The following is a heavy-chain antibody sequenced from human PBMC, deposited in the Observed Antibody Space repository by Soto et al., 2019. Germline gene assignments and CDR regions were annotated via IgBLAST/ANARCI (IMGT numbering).Heavy chain of an antibody. Sequence: GGSLRLSCAASGFTFSSYGMHWVRQAPGKGLEWVAVISYDGSNKYYADSVKGRFTISRDNSKNTLYLQMNSLRAEDTAVYYCAKDGPGDYYDSSGYPPYYYYYGMDGRGQGTTVTGSS. CDR1: GFTFSSYG. CDR3: AKDGPGDYYDSSGYPPYYYYYGMDG. D-gene: IGHD3-22*01. V-gene: IGHV3-30*18. CDR2: ISYDGSNK. J-gene: IGHJ6*02.